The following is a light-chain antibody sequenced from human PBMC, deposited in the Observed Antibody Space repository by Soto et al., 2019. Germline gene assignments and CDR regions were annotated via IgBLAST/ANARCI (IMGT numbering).Light chain of an antibody. CDR2: GAS. CDR1: QCFSFY. J-gene: IGKJ1*01. Sequence: DIQVTQSPPTPFPSLREKITNPCRASQCFSFYLAWYQQMPGKAPKLLIYGASSLQSGVPSRFSGSGSGTEFTLTISSLQPDDFATYFCQHHNSYSQTFGQGTKV. CDR3: QHHNSYSQT. V-gene: IGKV1-5*01.